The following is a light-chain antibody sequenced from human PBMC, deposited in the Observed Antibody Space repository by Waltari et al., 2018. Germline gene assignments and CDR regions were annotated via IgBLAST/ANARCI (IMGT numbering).Light chain of an antibody. CDR1: QGISRN. V-gene: IGKV3-11*01. Sequence: EIVLTQSPATLSLSPGERATLSCRASQGISRNLGWYQQKLGQAPRLLNYDASNRATGIPARFSGSGSGTDFTLTISSLEPEDFAVYYCQQSSERPVTFGGGTKVEIK. CDR2: DAS. CDR3: QQSSERPVT. J-gene: IGKJ4*01.